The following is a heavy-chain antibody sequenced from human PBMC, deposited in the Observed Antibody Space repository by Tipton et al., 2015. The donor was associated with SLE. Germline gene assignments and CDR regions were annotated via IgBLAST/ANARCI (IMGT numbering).Heavy chain of an antibody. Sequence: GSLRLSCTASGFTFSNYAMNWVRQAPGKGLEWVSSISSGSNYISYADSLKGRFTISRDDAKNSVFLQMNSLRAEDTAVYYCVRGASIGYYYFDYWGLGTLVTVSS. D-gene: IGHD2-15*01. CDR1: GFTFSNYA. V-gene: IGHV3-21*01. CDR2: ISSGSNYI. J-gene: IGHJ4*02. CDR3: VRGASIGYYYFDY.